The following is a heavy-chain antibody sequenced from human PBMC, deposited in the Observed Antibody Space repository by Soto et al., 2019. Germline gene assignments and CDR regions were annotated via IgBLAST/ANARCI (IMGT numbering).Heavy chain of an antibody. V-gene: IGHV4-34*01. J-gene: IGHJ5*02. D-gene: IGHD3-22*01. CDR1: GRSFSGYY. CDR3: ARGITMIAPRGWFDP. Sequence: SETLSLTCAVYGRSFSGYYWSWIRQPPGKGLEWIGEINHSGSTNYNPSLKSRVTISVDTSKNQFSLKLSSVTAADTAVYYCARGITMIAPRGWFDPWGQGTLVTVSS. CDR2: INHSGST.